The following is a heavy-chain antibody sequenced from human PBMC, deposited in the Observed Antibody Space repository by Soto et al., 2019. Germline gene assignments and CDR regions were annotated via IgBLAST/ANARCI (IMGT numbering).Heavy chain of an antibody. CDR3: ARAVGLLLDY. Sequence: QVQLVESGGGVVQPGRSLRLSCAASGFTFSSYGMHWVRQAPGKGLEWVAVISYDGSNKYYADSVKGRFTISRDNSKNTLYLQMNSLRAEDTAVYYCARAVGLLLDYWGQGTLVTVSS. CDR2: ISYDGSNK. J-gene: IGHJ4*02. CDR1: GFTFSSYG. V-gene: IGHV3-30*03.